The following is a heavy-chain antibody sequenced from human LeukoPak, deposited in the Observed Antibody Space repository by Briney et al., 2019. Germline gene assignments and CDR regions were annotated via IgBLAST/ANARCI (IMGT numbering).Heavy chain of an antibody. CDR1: GFTFDDYA. D-gene: IGHD6-13*01. Sequence: PGGSLRLSCAASGFTFDDYAMHWVRQAPGKGLEWVSGISWNSGSIGYADSVKGRFTISRDNSKISLYLQMNSLTAEDTALYYCAKDEGPIAAAGAGACFDYWGQGTLVTVSS. J-gene: IGHJ4*02. CDR2: ISWNSGSI. V-gene: IGHV3-9*01. CDR3: AKDEGPIAAAGAGACFDY.